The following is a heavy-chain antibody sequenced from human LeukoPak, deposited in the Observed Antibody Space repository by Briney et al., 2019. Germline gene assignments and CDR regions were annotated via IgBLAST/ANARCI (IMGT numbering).Heavy chain of an antibody. D-gene: IGHD2-2*01. Sequence: GGSLRLSCAASGFTFNNFAMHWVRQAPGKGLEWVAVISIDGAKTYSADSVKGRFTISRDKSKKTLYLKMNTVRAEDTAVYYCAKGEGGSSSWYDFYDYGMDVWGKGTTVTVSS. CDR3: AKGEGGSSSWYDFYDYGMDV. J-gene: IGHJ6*04. CDR2: ISIDGAKT. CDR1: GFTFNNFA. V-gene: IGHV3-30*18.